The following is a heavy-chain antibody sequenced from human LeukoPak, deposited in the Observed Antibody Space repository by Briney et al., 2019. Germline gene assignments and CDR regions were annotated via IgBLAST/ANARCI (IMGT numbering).Heavy chain of an antibody. Sequence: PSETLSLTCTVSGGSISSYYWSWIRQPPGKGLEWIGHIYYSGSTNYNPSLKSRVTISVDTSKNQFSLKLSSVTAADTAVYYCARDGPMVRGVIPFQHWGQGTLVTVSS. V-gene: IGHV4-59*01. J-gene: IGHJ1*01. CDR3: ARDGPMVRGVIPFQH. D-gene: IGHD3-10*01. CDR1: GGSISSYY. CDR2: IYYSGST.